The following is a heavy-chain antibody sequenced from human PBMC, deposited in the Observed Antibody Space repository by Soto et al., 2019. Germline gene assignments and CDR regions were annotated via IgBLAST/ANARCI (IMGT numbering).Heavy chain of an antibody. D-gene: IGHD5-18*01. CDR3: ARAARGYSYGPPHFYGMDV. CDR1: GFTVSSNY. Sequence: PGGSLRLSCAASGFTVSSNYMSWVRQAPGKGLEWVSVIYSGGSTYYADSVKGRFTISRDNSKNTLYLQMNSLRAEDTAVYYCARAARGYSYGPPHFYGMDVWGQGTTVTVSS. CDR2: IYSGGST. J-gene: IGHJ6*02. V-gene: IGHV3-53*01.